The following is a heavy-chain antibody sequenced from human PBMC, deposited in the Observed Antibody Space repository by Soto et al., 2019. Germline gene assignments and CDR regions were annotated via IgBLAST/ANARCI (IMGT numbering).Heavy chain of an antibody. V-gene: IGHV1-18*01. CDR1: GYTFTSYG. CDR2: ISAYNGNT. Sequence: ASVKVSCKASGYTFTSYGISWVRQAPGQGLEWMGWISAYNGNTNYAQKLQGRVTMTTDTSTSTAYMELRSLRSDDTAVYYCARAYGSGRRPYYFDYWGQGTLVTVSS. J-gene: IGHJ4*02. D-gene: IGHD3-10*01. CDR3: ARAYGSGRRPYYFDY.